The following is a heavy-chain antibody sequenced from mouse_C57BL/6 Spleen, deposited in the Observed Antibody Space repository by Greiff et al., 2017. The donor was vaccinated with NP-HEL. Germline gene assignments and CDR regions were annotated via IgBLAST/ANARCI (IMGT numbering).Heavy chain of an antibody. CDR2: LHPNSGST. CDR1: GYTFTRYW. V-gene: IGHV1-64*01. J-gene: IGHJ1*03. CDR3: ARPGYDYGSSYEYFDV. D-gene: IGHD1-1*01. Sequence: VQLQQPGAELVKPGASVKLSCKASGYTFTRYWLHWVQQRPGQGLEWIGMLHPNSGSTNYTEKFKSKATLTVDKSSSTAYMQLSSLTSEDSAVYYCARPGYDYGSSYEYFDVWGTGTTVTVSS.